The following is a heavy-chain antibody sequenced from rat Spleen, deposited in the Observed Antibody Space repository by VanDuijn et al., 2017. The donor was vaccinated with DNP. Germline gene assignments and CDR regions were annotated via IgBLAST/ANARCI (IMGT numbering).Heavy chain of an antibody. J-gene: IGHJ2*01. CDR2: ITPGGGNT. V-gene: IGHV5-31*01. CDR3: ARHGRRVFDY. CDR1: GFTFNNHW. D-gene: IGHD1-11*01. Sequence: EVQLVESGGGLVRPGRSLKISCAASGFTFNNHWMTWIRQVPGKGLEWVASITPGGGNTYFPDSVKGRFTISRNNAKSTLYLQMNSLRSEDMATYYCARHGRRVFDYWGQGVMVTVSS.